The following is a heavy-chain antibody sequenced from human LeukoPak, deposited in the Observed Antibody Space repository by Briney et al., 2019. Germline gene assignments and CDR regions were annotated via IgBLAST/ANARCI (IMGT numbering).Heavy chain of an antibody. D-gene: IGHD3-22*01. J-gene: IGHJ5*02. V-gene: IGHV4-30-4*01. CDR1: GGSISSGDYY. CDR2: MYYSGST. Sequence: PSQTLPLTCTVSGGSISSGDYYWSWIRQPPGKGLEWIAYMYYSGSTYYNPSLKSRVTMSADTSKNQLSLKLSSVTAADTAVYYCARPYYYDSRIDPWGQGILVTVSS. CDR3: ARPYYYDSRIDP.